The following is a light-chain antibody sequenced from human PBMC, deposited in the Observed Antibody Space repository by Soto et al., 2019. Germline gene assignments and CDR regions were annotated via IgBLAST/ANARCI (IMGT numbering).Light chain of an antibody. CDR2: STN. Sequence: QSVVTQPPSTSGTPGQRVTISCSGSSSNIGSNTVIWYLQLPGTAPKLLIYSTNKRPSGVPDRFSGSKSGTSASLAISGLQSEDEADYYCAAWDDSMNAWVFGGGTKLTVL. CDR3: AAWDDSMNAWV. V-gene: IGLV1-44*01. CDR1: SSNIGSNT. J-gene: IGLJ3*02.